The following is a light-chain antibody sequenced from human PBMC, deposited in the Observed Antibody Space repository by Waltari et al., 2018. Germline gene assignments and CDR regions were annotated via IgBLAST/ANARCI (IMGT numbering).Light chain of an antibody. CDR1: SSDVGGYNY. V-gene: IGLV2-8*01. CDR2: EVS. CDR3: SSYAGSNLVV. J-gene: IGLJ2*01. Sequence: QSALTQPPSASGSPGQSVTISCTGTSSDVGGYNYVSWYQQHPGKAPKLMIYEVSKRPEGVPDRFSGSKSGNTASLTVAGLQAEDEADYYCSSYAGSNLVVFGGGTKLTVL.